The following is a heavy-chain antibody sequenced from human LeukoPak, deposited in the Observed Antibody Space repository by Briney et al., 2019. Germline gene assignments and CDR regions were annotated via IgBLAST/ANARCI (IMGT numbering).Heavy chain of an antibody. CDR2: ISYDGSNK. CDR1: GFTFSSYG. D-gene: IGHD4-17*01. J-gene: IGHJ6*02. Sequence: GRSLRLSCAASGFTFSSYGMHWVRQAPGKGLEWVAVISYDGSNKYYADSVKGRFTISRDNSKNTLYLQMNSLRAEDTAVYYCAREKRMTTVTKVYYGMDVWGQGTTVTVSS. V-gene: IGHV3-30*03. CDR3: AREKRMTTVTKVYYGMDV.